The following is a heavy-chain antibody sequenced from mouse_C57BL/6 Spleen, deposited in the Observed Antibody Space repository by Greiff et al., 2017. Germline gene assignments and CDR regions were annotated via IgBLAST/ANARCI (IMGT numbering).Heavy chain of an antibody. CDR2: IDPSDSYT. CDR1: GYTFTSYW. J-gene: IGHJ4*01. D-gene: IGHD2-1*01. V-gene: IGHV1-69*01. Sequence: QVQLQQPGAELVMPGASVKLSCKASGYTFTSYWMHWVKQRPGQGLEWIGEIDPSDSYTNYNQKFKGKSTLTVDKSSSTAYMQLCSLTSEDSAVYYCSYGNYYAMDYWGQGTSVTVSS. CDR3: SYGNYYAMDY.